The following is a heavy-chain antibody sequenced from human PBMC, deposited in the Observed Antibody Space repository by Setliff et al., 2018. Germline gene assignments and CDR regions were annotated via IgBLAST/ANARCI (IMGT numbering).Heavy chain of an antibody. CDR3: AKSVTTVTTGGNEAFDI. CDR1: GGTFSSSA. D-gene: IGHD4-17*01. CDR2: IIPFFGTA. J-gene: IGHJ3*02. V-gene: IGHV1-69*13. Sequence: GASVKVSCKASGGTFSSSAISWVRQAPGQGLEWVGRIIPFFGTANSAQKFQGRVTITAGESATTAYMELSSLRAEDTAVYYCAKSVTTVTTGGNEAFDIWGQGTMVTVSS.